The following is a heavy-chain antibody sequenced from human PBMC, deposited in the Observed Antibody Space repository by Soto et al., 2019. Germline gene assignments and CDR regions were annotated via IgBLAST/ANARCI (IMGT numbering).Heavy chain of an antibody. CDR3: ARETAMVPRVDY. D-gene: IGHD5-18*01. CDR2: IYYSGST. Sequence: QVQLQESGPGLVKPSQTLSLTCTVSGGSISSGGYYWSWIRQHPGKGLEWIGYIYYSGSTYYNPSLKSRVXIXVXXSKNQFSLKLSSVTAADTAVYYCARETAMVPRVDYWGQGTLVTVSS. V-gene: IGHV4-31*03. J-gene: IGHJ4*02. CDR1: GGSISSGGYY.